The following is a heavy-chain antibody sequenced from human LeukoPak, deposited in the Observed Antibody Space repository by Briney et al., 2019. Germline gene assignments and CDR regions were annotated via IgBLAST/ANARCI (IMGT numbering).Heavy chain of an antibody. CDR3: ARDLWKGP. J-gene: IGHJ5*02. Sequence: GGSLRLSCAASGFTFSSSWMSWVRQGPGKGLEWVANIKEDGSEKYYVDSVKGRFTISRDNAKNTLYLQMNSLRAEDTAVYYCARDLWKGPWGQGTPVTVSS. CDR2: IKEDGSEK. D-gene: IGHD1-1*01. CDR1: GFTFSSSW. V-gene: IGHV3-7*01.